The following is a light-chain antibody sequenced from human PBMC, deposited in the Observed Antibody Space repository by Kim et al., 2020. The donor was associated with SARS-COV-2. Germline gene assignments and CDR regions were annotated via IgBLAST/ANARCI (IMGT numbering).Light chain of an antibody. CDR2: GAS. Sequence: PGERATRSCRASQSVSSSYLAWYQQKPGQAPRLLIYGASSRATGIPDRFSGSGSGTDFTHTISRLEPEDFAVYYCQQYGSSPPYTFGQGTKLEIK. CDR1: QSVSSSY. J-gene: IGKJ2*01. V-gene: IGKV3-20*01. CDR3: QQYGSSPPYT.